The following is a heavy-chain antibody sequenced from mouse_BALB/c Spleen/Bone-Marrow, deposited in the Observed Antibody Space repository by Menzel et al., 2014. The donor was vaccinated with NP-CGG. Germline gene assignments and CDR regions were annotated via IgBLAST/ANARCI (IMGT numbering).Heavy chain of an antibody. D-gene: IGHD4-1*01. V-gene: IGHV1-7*01. CDR2: INPNTDYT. J-gene: IGHJ4*01. CDR1: GYTFSSYW. Sequence: QVQLQQSGAELAEPGASVKMSCKASGYTFSSYWMHWVKQRPGQGLEWIGYINPNTDYTEYNQKFKDKATLTADKSSSTAYMQLSSLTSEDSAVYCCARKGLGLAMDYWGQGTSVTVSS. CDR3: ARKGLGLAMDY.